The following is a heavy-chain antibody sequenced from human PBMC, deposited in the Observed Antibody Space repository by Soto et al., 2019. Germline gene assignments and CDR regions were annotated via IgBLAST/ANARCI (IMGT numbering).Heavy chain of an antibody. J-gene: IGHJ5*02. CDR3: ARHGGQVSWFDP. Sequence: QVQLQESGPGLVKPSETLSLTCTVSGGSISNYYWSWIRQPPEKGLEWIGYIYHTGSPNYNPSLKSRVTISVDTSKNQFPLRLSSVSVVDTAVYYCARHGGQVSWFDPWGQGTLVTVSS. V-gene: IGHV4-59*08. D-gene: IGHD6-25*01. CDR1: GGSISNYY. CDR2: IYHTGSP.